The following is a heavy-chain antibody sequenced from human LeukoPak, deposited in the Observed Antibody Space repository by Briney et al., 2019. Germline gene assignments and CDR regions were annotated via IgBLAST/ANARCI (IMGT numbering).Heavy chain of an antibody. J-gene: IGHJ4*02. CDR3: ARDDAAAGIIFDY. CDR2: INNDGSRT. CDR1: GFTYSTYW. V-gene: IGHV3-74*01. Sequence: QPGGSLRLSCAASGFTYSTYWMHWVRQVPGKGLVWVSRINNDGSRTNYAASVKGRFTISRDNAKNTVFLQMNSLRVEDTAVYYCARDDAAAGIIFDYWGQGTLVTVSS. D-gene: IGHD6-13*01.